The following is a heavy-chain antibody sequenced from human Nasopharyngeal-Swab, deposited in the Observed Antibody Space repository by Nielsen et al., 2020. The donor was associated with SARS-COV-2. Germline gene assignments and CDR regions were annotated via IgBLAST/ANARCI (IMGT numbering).Heavy chain of an antibody. CDR2: INHSGST. CDR1: GGSFSGYY. D-gene: IGHD3-22*01. J-gene: IGHJ6*03. CDR3: ARGTQIYSSGYSYYYYMDV. V-gene: IGHV4-34*01. Sequence: SETLSLTCAVYGGSFSGYYWNWIRQPPGKGLEWSGEINHSGSTNYNPSLKSRVTISVDTSKNQFSLKLSSVTAADTAVYYCARGTQIYSSGYSYYYYMDVWGKGTTVTVSS.